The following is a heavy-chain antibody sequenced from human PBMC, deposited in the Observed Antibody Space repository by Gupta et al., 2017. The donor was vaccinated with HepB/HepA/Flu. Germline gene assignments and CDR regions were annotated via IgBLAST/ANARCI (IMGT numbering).Heavy chain of an antibody. CDR1: GFTFNNYE. J-gene: IGHJ4*02. CDR3: ARGVWDSSGYFHY. CDR2: ISSSGSAI. Sequence: EVQLMESGGGLVQPGGSLRLSCAAPGFTFNNYEMNWVRQAPGKGLGWVSYISSSGSAIYYADSVKGRFTISRDNAKNSLYLQMNSLRAEDTAVYYCARGVWDSSGYFHYWGQGTLVTVSS. V-gene: IGHV3-48*03. D-gene: IGHD3-22*01.